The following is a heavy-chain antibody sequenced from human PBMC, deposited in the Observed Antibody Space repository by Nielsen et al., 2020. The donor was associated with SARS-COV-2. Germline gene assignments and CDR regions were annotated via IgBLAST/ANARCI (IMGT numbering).Heavy chain of an antibody. CDR3: ARDLTIFGVVTHAGMDV. J-gene: IGHJ6*02. V-gene: IGHV1-8*01. CDR1: GYTFTSYD. D-gene: IGHD3-3*01. Sequence: ASVKVSCKASGYTFTSYDINWVRQATGQGLEWMGWMNPNSDNTGYAQKFQGRVTITRDTSASTAYMELSSLRSEDTAVYYCARDLTIFGVVTHAGMDVWGQGTTVTVSS. CDR2: MNPNSDNT.